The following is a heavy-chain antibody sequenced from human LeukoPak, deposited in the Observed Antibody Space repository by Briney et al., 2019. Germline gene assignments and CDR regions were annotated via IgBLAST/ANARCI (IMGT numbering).Heavy chain of an antibody. Sequence: SETLSLTCTVSGGSISSSSYYWGWIRQPPGKGLEWIGSIYYSGSTYYNPSLKSRVTISVDTSKNQFSLKLSSVTAADTAVYYCARGYYGSGSYYPPPNFDYWGQGTLVTVSS. D-gene: IGHD3-10*01. V-gene: IGHV4-39*01. CDR2: IYYSGST. CDR1: GGSISSSSYY. J-gene: IGHJ4*02. CDR3: ARGYYGSGSYYPPPNFDY.